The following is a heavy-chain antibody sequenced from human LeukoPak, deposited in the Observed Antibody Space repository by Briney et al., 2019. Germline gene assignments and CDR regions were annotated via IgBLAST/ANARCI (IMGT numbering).Heavy chain of an antibody. V-gene: IGHV1-46*01. CDR2: INPSGGST. D-gene: IGHD6-19*01. Sequence: ASAKVFCKASGYTFTTYYMHGVRQAPGQGLECMGIINPSGGSTSHAQKFQDRVTMTRDTSTSTVYMELSSLRSEDTAVYYCARGYSSGRFDYWGQGTLVTVSS. J-gene: IGHJ4*02. CDR1: GYTFTTYY. CDR3: ARGYSSGRFDY.